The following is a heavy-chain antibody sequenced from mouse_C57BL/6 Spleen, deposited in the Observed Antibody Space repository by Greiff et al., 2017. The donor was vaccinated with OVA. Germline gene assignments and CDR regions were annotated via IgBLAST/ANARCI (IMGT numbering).Heavy chain of an antibody. CDR3: TRETPLDYYGSRYVGWYFDV. Sequence: EVQGVESGEGLVKPGGSLKLSCAASGFTFSSYAMSWFRQTPEQRLEWVAYISSGGDYIYYAHTVKGRFTISRNNARNILYLQKSSLKSEDTARYYCTRETPLDYYGSRYVGWYFDVWGTGTTVTVSS. V-gene: IGHV5-9-1*02. J-gene: IGHJ1*03. D-gene: IGHD1-1*01. CDR2: ISSGGDYI. CDR1: GFTFSSYA.